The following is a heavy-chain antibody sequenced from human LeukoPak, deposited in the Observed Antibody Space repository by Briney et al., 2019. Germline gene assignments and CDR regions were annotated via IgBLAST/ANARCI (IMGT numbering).Heavy chain of an antibody. CDR1: GFDFSKYE. D-gene: IGHD3-22*01. V-gene: IGHV3-48*03. CDR3: AKDFPHNYETSHGMDV. Sequence: GGSLRLSCAASGFDFSKYEMNWVRQAPGKGLEWIAYISVRVGTMYYGDSAEGRFTITRDDAKNSLYLQMNSLRVEDTAIYYCAKDFPHNYETSHGMDVWGQGTTVTVS. CDR2: ISVRVGTM. J-gene: IGHJ6*02.